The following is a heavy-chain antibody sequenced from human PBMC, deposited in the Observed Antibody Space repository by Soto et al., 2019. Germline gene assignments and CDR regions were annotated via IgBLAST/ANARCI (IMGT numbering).Heavy chain of an antibody. CDR1: GGSISSSNW. CDR3: TRGVGGYYYGMDV. CDR2: IYHSGST. J-gene: IGHJ6*02. D-gene: IGHD2-2*01. Sequence: QVQLQESGPGLVKPSGTLSLTCAVSGGSISSSNWWSWVRQPPGKGLEWIGEIYHSGSTTYNPSLKSRITISVDKPKNQFSLKLSSVTAAVTDVYACTRGVGGYYYGMDVLSQGTTVTVSS. V-gene: IGHV4-4*02.